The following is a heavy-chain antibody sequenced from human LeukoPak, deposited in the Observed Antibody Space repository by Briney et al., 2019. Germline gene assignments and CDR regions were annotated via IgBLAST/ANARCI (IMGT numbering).Heavy chain of an antibody. J-gene: IGHJ4*02. CDR3: AKDLDNYGSGSPDY. CDR1: GFTFSSYA. V-gene: IGHV3-23*01. Sequence: GGSLRLSCAASGFTFSSYAMSWVRQAPVKGLEWVSAISGSGGSTYYADSVKGRFTISRDNSKNTLYLQMNSLRAEDTAVYYCAKDLDNYGSGSPDYWGQGTLVTVSS. CDR2: ISGSGGST. D-gene: IGHD3-10*01.